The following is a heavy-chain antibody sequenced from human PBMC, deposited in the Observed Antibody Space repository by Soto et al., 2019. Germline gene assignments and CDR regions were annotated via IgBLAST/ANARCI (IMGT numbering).Heavy chain of an antibody. Sequence: GGSLRLSCAASGFTFSSYAMSWVRQAPGKGLEWVSAISGSGGSTYYADSVKGRFTISRDNSKNTLYLQMNSLRAEDTAVYYCAKSVAVLYYYDSSGYYYDFWGQGTLVTVSS. CDR3: AKSVAVLYYYDSSGYYYDF. V-gene: IGHV3-23*01. J-gene: IGHJ4*02. D-gene: IGHD3-22*01. CDR1: GFTFSSYA. CDR2: ISGSGGST.